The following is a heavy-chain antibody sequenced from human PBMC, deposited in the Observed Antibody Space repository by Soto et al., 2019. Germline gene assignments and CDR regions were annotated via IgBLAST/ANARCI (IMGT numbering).Heavy chain of an antibody. CDR1: GGTFSSYA. V-gene: IGHV1-69*13. D-gene: IGHD6-6*01. J-gene: IGHJ5*02. CDR3: ARDGKSSSTGGRFGP. CDR2: IIPIFGTA. Sequence: ASVKVSCKASGGTFSSYAISWVRQAPGQGLEWMGGIIPIFGTANYAQKFQGRVTITADESTSTAYMELSSLRSEDTAVYYCARDGKSSSTGGRFGPWGQGTLVTVSS.